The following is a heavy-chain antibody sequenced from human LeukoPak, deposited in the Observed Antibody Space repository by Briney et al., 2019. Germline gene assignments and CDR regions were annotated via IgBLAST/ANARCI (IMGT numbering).Heavy chain of an antibody. CDR1: GGTFSSYA. D-gene: IGHD6-6*01. CDR2: IIPIFGTA. Sequence: GASVKVSCKASGGTFSSYAISWVRQAPGQGLEWMGGIIPIFGTANYAQKFQGRATITADESTSTAYMELSSLRSKDTAVYYCASHHRAIAARPLDYWGQGTLVTVSS. J-gene: IGHJ4*02. V-gene: IGHV1-69*13. CDR3: ASHHRAIAARPLDY.